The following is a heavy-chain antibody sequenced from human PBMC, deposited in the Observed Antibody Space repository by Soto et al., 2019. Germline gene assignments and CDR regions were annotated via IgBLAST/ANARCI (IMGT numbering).Heavy chain of an antibody. Sequence: QVQLVQSGAEVKKPGASVKVSCKASGYTFTSYGISWVRQAPGQGLEWMGWISAYNGNTNYAQKLQGRVTMTTDTSTSTAYMELRSLRSDDTAVYYRTRDTLYDYGDYAITAGLDYWGQGTLVTVSS. J-gene: IGHJ4*02. CDR2: ISAYNGNT. CDR1: GYTFTSYG. V-gene: IGHV1-18*01. D-gene: IGHD4-17*01. CDR3: TRDTLYDYGDYAITAGLDY.